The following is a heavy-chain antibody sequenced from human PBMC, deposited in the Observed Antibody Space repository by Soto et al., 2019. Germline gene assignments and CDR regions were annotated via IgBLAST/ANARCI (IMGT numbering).Heavy chain of an antibody. CDR3: SLGKSYYWDY. CDR2: ITGGGSNT. CDR1: GITIRAYA. Sequence: DVQLLQSGGTLVQPGGSLRLSCEGSGITIRAYAMSWARRAPGKGLEWVAAITGGGSNTHYEDYVKGRFTISRDDSKNTLHLQMSTLRVDDTAIYYCSLGKSYYWDYWGQGIQVTVSS. V-gene: IGHV3-23*01. J-gene: IGHJ4*02.